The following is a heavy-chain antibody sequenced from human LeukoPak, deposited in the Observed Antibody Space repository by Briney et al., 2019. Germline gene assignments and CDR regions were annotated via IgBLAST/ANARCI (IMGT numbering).Heavy chain of an antibody. Sequence: PGGSLRLSCAASGFTFDDYGMSWVRQAPGKGLVWVSRINSVGSSTSSADSVKGRFTISRDNAKNTLYLQMNSLRAEDTAVYYCARDFDRYYFDYWGQGTLVTVSS. CDR2: INSVGSST. CDR1: GFTFDDYG. V-gene: IGHV3-74*01. D-gene: IGHD3-9*01. CDR3: ARDFDRYYFDY. J-gene: IGHJ4*02.